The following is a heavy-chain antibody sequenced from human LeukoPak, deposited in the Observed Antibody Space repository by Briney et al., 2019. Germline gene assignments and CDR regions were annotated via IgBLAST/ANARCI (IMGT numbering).Heavy chain of an antibody. CDR2: ISSGSSYI. CDR1: GFAFSSYS. J-gene: IGHJ4*02. Sequence: GGSLRLSCAASGFAFSSYSMNWVRQAPGKGLEWVSCISSGSSYIHYADSVKGRFTISRDNAKNSLYLQMDSLRAEDTAVYYCARERYNTIVVPAAIDYWGQGTLVTVSS. D-gene: IGHD2-2*01. V-gene: IGHV3-21*01. CDR3: ARERYNTIVVPAAIDY.